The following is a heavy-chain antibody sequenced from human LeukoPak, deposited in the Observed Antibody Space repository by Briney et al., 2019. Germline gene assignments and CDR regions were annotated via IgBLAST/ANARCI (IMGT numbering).Heavy chain of an antibody. CDR3: ARSREVYRSGGSCYSFYFDY. D-gene: IGHD2-15*01. CDR1: GGSISSYY. J-gene: IGHJ4*02. V-gene: IGHV4-59*08. Sequence: SETLSLTCTVSGGSISSYYWSWIRQPPGKGLEWIGYIYYSGSTNYNPSLKSRVTISVDTSKNQFSLKLSSVTAADTAVYYCARSREVYRSGGSCYSFYFDYWGQGTLVTVSS. CDR2: IYYSGST.